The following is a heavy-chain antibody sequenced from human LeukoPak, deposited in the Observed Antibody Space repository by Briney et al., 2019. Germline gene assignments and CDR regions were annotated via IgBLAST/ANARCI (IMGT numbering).Heavy chain of an antibody. CDR3: ASAVCSGGSCYSGAFDI. CDR2: IIPIFGTA. Sequence: GSSVKVSCKASGGTFSSYAISWVRQAPGQGLEWMGGIIPIFGTANHAQKFQGRVTITADESTSTAYMELSSLRSEDTAVYYCASAVCSGGSCYSGAFDIWGQGTMVTVSS. V-gene: IGHV1-69*01. D-gene: IGHD2-15*01. CDR1: GGTFSSYA. J-gene: IGHJ3*02.